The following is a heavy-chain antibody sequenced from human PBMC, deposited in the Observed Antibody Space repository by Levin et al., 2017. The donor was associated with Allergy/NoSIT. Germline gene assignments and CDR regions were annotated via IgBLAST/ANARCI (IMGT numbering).Heavy chain of an antibody. CDR1: GYTFTGYY. Sequence: GESLKISCKASGYTFTGYYMHWVRQAPGQGLEWMGWINPNSGGTNYAQKFQGRVTMTRDTSISTAYMELSRLRSDDTAVYYCARDYGSVIWFGELLHGEPSYGMVVWGQGTTVTVSS. J-gene: IGHJ6*02. CDR3: ARDYGSVIWFGELLHGEPSYGMVV. V-gene: IGHV1-2*02. CDR2: INPNSGGT. D-gene: IGHD3-10*01.